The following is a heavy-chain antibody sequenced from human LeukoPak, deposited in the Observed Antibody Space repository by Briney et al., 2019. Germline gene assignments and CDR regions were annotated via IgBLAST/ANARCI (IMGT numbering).Heavy chain of an antibody. Sequence: GESLKISCKGSGYRFTNYWIAWVRQMPGKGLEWMGIIYPGDSDTRYSPSFQGQVTISADKSISTAYLQWSSLKASDTAMYYCARPFYYDSSGYPPYYGMDVWGQGTTVTVSS. J-gene: IGHJ6*02. CDR3: ARPFYYDSSGYPPYYGMDV. CDR2: IYPGDSDT. D-gene: IGHD3-22*01. CDR1: GYRFTNYW. V-gene: IGHV5-51*01.